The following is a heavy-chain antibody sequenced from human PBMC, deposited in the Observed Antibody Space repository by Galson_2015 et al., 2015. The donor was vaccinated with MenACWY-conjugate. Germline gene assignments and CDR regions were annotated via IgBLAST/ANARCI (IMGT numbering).Heavy chain of an antibody. D-gene: IGHD2-2*01. V-gene: IGHV3-74*01. J-gene: IGHJ6*02. CDR1: GFTFSSYW. CDR3: AREYSTSDYYYYGMDV. CDR2: INNDGSDT. Sequence: SLRLSCAASGFTFSSYWMHWVRQAPGKGLLWVSRINNDGSDTSYADSVKGRFTISRDNAKNTLYLQMNSLRAEDTAVYYCAREYSTSDYYYYGMDVWGQGTTVTVSS.